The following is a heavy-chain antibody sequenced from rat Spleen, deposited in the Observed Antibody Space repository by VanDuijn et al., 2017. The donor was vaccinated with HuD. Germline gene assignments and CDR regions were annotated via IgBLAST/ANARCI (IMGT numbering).Heavy chain of an antibody. CDR3: ARHGILQWSRDYWYFDF. V-gene: IGHV5-35*01. CDR2: INPDGSST. J-gene: IGHJ2*01. D-gene: IGHD1-1*01. Sequence: EVQLVESGGGLVQPGRSMKLSCAASGFTFSNYYMAWVRQAPGKGLEWVATINPDGSSTYYPDTVKGRFVISKDNAKNTGYLQMNNLRSEDTAMYYCARHGILQWSRDYWYFDFWGQGVMVTVSS. CDR1: GFTFSNYY.